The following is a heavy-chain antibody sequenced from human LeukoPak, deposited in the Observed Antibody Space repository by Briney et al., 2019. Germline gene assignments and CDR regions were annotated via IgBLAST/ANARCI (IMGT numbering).Heavy chain of an antibody. V-gene: IGHV4-59*08. CDR3: ARQTAAAGSGYYYGMDV. J-gene: IGHJ6*02. Sequence: PSETLSLTCTVSGGSISSYYWSWIRQPPGKGLEWIGYIYYSGSTNYNPSLKSRVTISVDTSKNQFSLKLSSVTAADTAVYYCARQTAAAGSGYYYGMDVWGQGTTVTASS. CDR2: IYYSGST. D-gene: IGHD6-13*01. CDR1: GGSISSYY.